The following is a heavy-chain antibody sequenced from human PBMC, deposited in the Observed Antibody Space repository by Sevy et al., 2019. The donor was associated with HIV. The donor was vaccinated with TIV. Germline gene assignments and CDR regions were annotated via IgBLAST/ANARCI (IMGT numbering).Heavy chain of an antibody. V-gene: IGHV3-9*01. CDR3: VKTPMTEAAPFFDF. Sequence: GGSLRLSCVGSGFTFEDYALHWVRQAPGKGLEWVSGISWNSGSLDYAHSVRGRFTIFRDNAKKTLYLQMDSLRSEDTALYHCVKTPMTEAAPFFDFWGQGTAFTVSS. CDR2: ISWNSGSL. J-gene: IGHJ4*02. CDR1: GFTFEDYA. D-gene: IGHD6-19*01.